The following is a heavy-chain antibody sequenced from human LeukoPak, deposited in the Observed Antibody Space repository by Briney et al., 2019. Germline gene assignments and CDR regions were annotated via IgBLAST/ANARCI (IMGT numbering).Heavy chain of an antibody. D-gene: IGHD3-10*01. J-gene: IGHJ5*02. CDR1: GGSISLYY. CDR2: IYYSGST. V-gene: IGHV4-59*08. Sequence: SETLSLTCTVSGGSISLYYWSWIRQTPEKGLEWLGYIYYSGSTNYNPSLKSRVTMSVDTSKNQFSLRLSSVTAADTAVYYCARLWFGDLMKKNWSDPWGQGTLVTVSS. CDR3: ARLWFGDLMKKNWSDP.